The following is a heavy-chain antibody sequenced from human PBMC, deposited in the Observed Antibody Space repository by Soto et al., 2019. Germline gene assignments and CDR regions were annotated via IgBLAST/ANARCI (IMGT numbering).Heavy chain of an antibody. CDR3: ARDSYYDFWSGYGHYYYYYMDV. J-gene: IGHJ6*03. D-gene: IGHD3-3*01. CDR1: GFTFSSYG. Sequence: GGSLRLSCAASGFTFSSYGMSRVRQAPGKGLEWVSAINSGGGTYYSDSVKGRFTISRDNSKNTLYLQMNSLRAEDTAVYFCARDSYYDFWSGYGHYYYYYMDVWGKGTTVTVSS. CDR2: INSGGGT. V-gene: IGHV3-23*01.